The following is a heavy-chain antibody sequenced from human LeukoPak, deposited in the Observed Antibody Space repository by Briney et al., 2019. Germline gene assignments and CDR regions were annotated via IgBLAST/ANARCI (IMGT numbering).Heavy chain of an antibody. V-gene: IGHV1-2*06. Sequence: ASVKVSCKASGYTFTGYYMHWVRQAPGQGLEWMGRINPNSGGTNYAQKFQGRVTMTRDTSISTAYMELSRLRSDDTAVYYCARATEQLGRRTNWFDPWGQGTPVTVSS. CDR1: GYTFTGYY. CDR3: ARATEQLGRRTNWFDP. D-gene: IGHD6-6*01. CDR2: INPNSGGT. J-gene: IGHJ5*02.